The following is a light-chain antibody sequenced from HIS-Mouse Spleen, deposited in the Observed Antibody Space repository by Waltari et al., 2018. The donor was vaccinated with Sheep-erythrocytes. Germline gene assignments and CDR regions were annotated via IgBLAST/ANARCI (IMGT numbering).Light chain of an antibody. J-gene: IGLJ1*01. CDR1: SSDFGGYNY. Sequence: QSALTHPRSVSGSPGQSVTTSCTGTSSDFGGYNYVSWYQQHPGKAPKLMIYDVSKRPSGVPDRFSGSKSGNTASLTISGLQAEDEADYYCCSYAGSYNHVFATGTKVTVL. CDR2: DVS. CDR3: CSYAGSYNHV. V-gene: IGLV2-11*01.